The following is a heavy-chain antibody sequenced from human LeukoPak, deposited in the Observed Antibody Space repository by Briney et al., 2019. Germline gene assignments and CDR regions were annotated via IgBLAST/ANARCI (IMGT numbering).Heavy chain of an antibody. V-gene: IGHV1-18*01. D-gene: IGHD3-22*01. J-gene: IGHJ3*02. CDR2: ISAYNGNT. CDR3: ARDNIWGWEVDYYDSSGPTGFDI. CDR1: GYTFTSYG. Sequence: GASVKVSCKASGYTFTSYGISWVRQAPGQGLEWMGWISAYNGNTNYAQKLQGRVTMTTDTSTSTAYMELRSLKSDDTAVYYCARDNIWGWEVDYYDSSGPTGFDIWGQGTMVTVSS.